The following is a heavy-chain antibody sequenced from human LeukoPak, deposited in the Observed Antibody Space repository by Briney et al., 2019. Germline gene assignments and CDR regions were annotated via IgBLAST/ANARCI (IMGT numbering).Heavy chain of an antibody. CDR2: ISSSSYI. V-gene: IGHV3-21*01. CDR1: GFTFSSYS. Sequence: PGGSLRLSCAASGFTFSSYSMNWVRQAPGKGLEWVSSISSSSYIYYADSVKGRFTISRDNAKNSLYLQMNSLRAEDTAVYYCATDDPYDSSGSVPSWGQGTLVTVSS. D-gene: IGHD3-22*01. CDR3: ATDDPYDSSGSVPS. J-gene: IGHJ5*02.